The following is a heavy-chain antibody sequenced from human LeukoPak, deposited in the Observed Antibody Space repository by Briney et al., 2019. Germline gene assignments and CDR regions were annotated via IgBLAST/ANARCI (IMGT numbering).Heavy chain of an antibody. Sequence: GGSLRLSCAASGFTFSSYAMNWVRQAPGKGLEWVSAISGSGGSTYYADSVKGRFTISRDNSKNTLYLQMNSLRAEDTAVYYCAKDFLDSSGYYGRYYWYFDLWGRGTLVTVSS. D-gene: IGHD3-22*01. CDR1: GFTFSSYA. CDR3: AKDFLDSSGYYGRYYWYFDL. V-gene: IGHV3-23*01. J-gene: IGHJ2*01. CDR2: ISGSGGST.